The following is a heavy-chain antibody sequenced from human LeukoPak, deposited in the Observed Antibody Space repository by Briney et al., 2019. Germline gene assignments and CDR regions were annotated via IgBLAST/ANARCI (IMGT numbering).Heavy chain of an antibody. CDR2: ISAYNGNT. V-gene: IGHV1-18*01. D-gene: IGHD2-2*01. Sequence: ASVKVSCKASGYTFTSYGITWVRQAPGQGLEWMGWISAYNGNTNYAQKLQGRVTMTTDTSTSTAYMELRSLRSDDTVVYYCAREDIVVEPPARPFDPWGQGTLVTVSS. CDR1: GYTFTSYG. CDR3: AREDIVVEPPARPFDP. J-gene: IGHJ5*02.